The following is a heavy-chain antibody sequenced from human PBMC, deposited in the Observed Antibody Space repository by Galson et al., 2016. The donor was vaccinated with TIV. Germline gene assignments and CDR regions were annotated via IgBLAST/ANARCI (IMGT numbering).Heavy chain of an antibody. J-gene: IGHJ4*02. CDR2: IIPILGLT. CDR3: AFTMTTITSVDY. D-gene: IGHD4-11*01. Sequence: SVKVSCKASGGTFSSYGISWVRQAPGQGPECMGRIIPILGLTNYAQKFQGRVTITADTSTNIAYMEPSSLRSEDTAVYFCAFTMTTITSVDYWGQGTLVTVSS. V-gene: IGHV1-69*04. CDR1: GGTFSSYG.